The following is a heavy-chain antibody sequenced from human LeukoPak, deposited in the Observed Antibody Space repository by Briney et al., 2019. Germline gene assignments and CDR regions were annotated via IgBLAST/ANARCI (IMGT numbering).Heavy chain of an antibody. CDR2: ISSSGSPT. CDR1: GFTFSSYE. D-gene: IGHD3-10*02. V-gene: IGHV3-48*03. J-gene: IGHJ6*04. CDR3: AELGITMIGGV. Sequence: GGSLRLSCAAAGFTFSSYEMNWVRQAPGEGLEWVSYISSSGSPTYYAGSVKGRFTISRDNAKNSLYLQINSLRDEDTAVYYCAELGITMIGGVWGKGTTVTISS.